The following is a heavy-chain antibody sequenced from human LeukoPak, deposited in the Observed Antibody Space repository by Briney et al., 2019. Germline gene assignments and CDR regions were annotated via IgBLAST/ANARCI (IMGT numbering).Heavy chain of an antibody. Sequence: GGSLRLSCAASGFIFSEYYMGWIRQAPGKGLDWVSYISISGTTINYADSVKGRFTFSRDNAKNSLYLQMNSLRAEDTAVYYCARAGRLQYGDYVAFDYWGQGTLVTVSS. CDR1: GFIFSEYY. CDR2: ISISGTTI. CDR3: ARAGRLQYGDYVAFDY. V-gene: IGHV3-11*01. D-gene: IGHD4-17*01. J-gene: IGHJ4*02.